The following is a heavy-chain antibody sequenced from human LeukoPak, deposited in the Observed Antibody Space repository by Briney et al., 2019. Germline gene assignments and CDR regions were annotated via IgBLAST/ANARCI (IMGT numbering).Heavy chain of an antibody. CDR2: IYYSGST. CDR1: GGSISSYY. CDR3: ARYVWGSYPTFEDY. J-gene: IGHJ4*02. V-gene: IGHV4-59*01. D-gene: IGHD3-16*02. Sequence: SETLSLTCTASGGSISSYYWSWIRQPPGKGLEWIGYIYYSGSTNYNPSLKSRVTISVDTSKNQFSLRLSSVTAADTAVYYCARYVWGSYPTFEDYWGQGTLVTVSS.